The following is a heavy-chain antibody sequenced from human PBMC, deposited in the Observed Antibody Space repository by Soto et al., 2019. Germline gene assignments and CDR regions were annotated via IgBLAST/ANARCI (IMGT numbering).Heavy chain of an antibody. CDR3: ARERYYGSAYDY. D-gene: IGHD3-10*01. V-gene: IGHV4-59*01. J-gene: IGHJ4*02. CDR1: GGSISSYY. Sequence: SETLSLTCTVSGGSISSYYWSWIRQPPGKGLEWIGYIYYSGSTNYNPSLKSRVTISVDTSKNQFSLKLSSVTAADTAVYYCARERYYGSAYDYWGQGTLVTVSS. CDR2: IYYSGST.